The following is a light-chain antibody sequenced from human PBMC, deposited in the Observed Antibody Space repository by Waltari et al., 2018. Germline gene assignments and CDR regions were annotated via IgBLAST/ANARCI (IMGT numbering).Light chain of an antibody. CDR2: GNN. CDR1: TANIGAGHE. CDR3: QSFDNMLSGGVV. Sequence: QSVLTQPPSVSGTPGQRVTIPCSGSTANIGAGHEVHWYQHLPGPAPKLLIYGNNNRPSGVPDRFSGSKSGTSASLAITGLQADDEADYFCQSFDNMLSGGVVFGGGTKLAVL. V-gene: IGLV1-40*01. J-gene: IGLJ2*01.